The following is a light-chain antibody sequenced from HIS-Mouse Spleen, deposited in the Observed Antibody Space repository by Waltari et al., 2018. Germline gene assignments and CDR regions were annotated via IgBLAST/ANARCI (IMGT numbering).Light chain of an antibody. CDR1: QSVSSY. CDR2: DAS. Sequence: EIVLTQSPATLSLSPGERATLSCRARQSVSSYLAWYQQKPGQAPRLLSYDASNSATGIPARFSGSGSGTDFTLTISSLEPEDFAVYYCQQRSNWPYTFGQGTKLEIK. CDR3: QQRSNWPYT. J-gene: IGKJ2*01. V-gene: IGKV3-11*01.